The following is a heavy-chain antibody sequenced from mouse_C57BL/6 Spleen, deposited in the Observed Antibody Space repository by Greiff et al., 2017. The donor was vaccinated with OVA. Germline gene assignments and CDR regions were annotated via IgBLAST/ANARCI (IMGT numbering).Heavy chain of an antibody. Sequence: VKLMESGAELARPGASVKLSCKASGYTFTSYGISWVKQRTGQGLEWIGEIYPRSGNTYYNEKFKGKATLTADKSSSTAYMELRSLTSEDSAVYFCAKTAQATSGYFDYWGQGTTLTVSS. CDR1: GYTFTSYG. J-gene: IGHJ2*01. V-gene: IGHV1-81*01. CDR2: IYPRSGNT. D-gene: IGHD3-2*02. CDR3: AKTAQATSGYFDY.